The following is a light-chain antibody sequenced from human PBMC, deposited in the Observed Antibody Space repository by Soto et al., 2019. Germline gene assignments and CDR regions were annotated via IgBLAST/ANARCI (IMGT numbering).Light chain of an antibody. CDR3: TSYTGSSLV. CDR2: DVT. CDR1: SSDVGNYNY. V-gene: IGLV2-14*03. Sequence: QSALTQPASVSGSPGQSITISCTGTSSDVGNYNYVSWYQQHPGKAPRLMIYDVTNRPSGVSNRFSGSKSGNTASLTISGLQAEDEADYYGTSYTGSSLVFDGGTKLTVL. J-gene: IGLJ2*01.